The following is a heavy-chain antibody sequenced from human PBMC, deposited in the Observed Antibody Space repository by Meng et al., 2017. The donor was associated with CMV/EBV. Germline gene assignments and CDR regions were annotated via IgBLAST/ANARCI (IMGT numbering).Heavy chain of an antibody. D-gene: IGHD3-3*01. V-gene: IGHV5-51*01. J-gene: IGHJ5*02. CDR2: IYPGDSDT. Sequence: GESLKISCKGSGFSFTSYWIGWVRQMPGKGLEWMGFIYPGDSDTRYSHSFQGQVTISADKSISTAYLQWSSLKASDTAMYYCARGMAEIFGVVMRWFDPWGQGTLVTVSS. CDR1: GFSFTSYW. CDR3: ARGMAEIFGVVMRWFDP.